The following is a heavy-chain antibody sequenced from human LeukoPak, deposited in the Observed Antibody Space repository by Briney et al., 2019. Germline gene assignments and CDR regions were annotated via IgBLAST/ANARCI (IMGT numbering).Heavy chain of an antibody. J-gene: IGHJ4*02. V-gene: IGHV3-9*01. CDR2: ISWGSGSI. CDR3: AKDRYSSGRGAFDY. Sequence: GGSLRLPCAASGFTFDDYAMHWVRQAPGKGLEWVSGISWGSGSIGYADSVKGRFIISRDNAKNSLYLQMNSLRAEDTALYYCAKDRYSSGRGAFDYWGQGTLVIVSS. D-gene: IGHD6-19*01. CDR1: GFTFDDYA.